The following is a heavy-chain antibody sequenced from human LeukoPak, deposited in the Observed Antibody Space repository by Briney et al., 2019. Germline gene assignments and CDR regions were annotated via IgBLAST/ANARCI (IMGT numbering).Heavy chain of an antibody. Sequence: GGSLRLSCAASGFTVSSNYMSWVRQAPGKGLEWVSLLYTSGSTYYADSVKGRFTISRDSSKNTLYLQMNDLRGEDTAVYYCAGTIKYYFDYWGQGALVTVSS. V-gene: IGHV3-66*01. D-gene: IGHD4/OR15-4a*01. CDR2: LYTSGST. J-gene: IGHJ4*02. CDR3: AGTIKYYFDY. CDR1: GFTVSSNY.